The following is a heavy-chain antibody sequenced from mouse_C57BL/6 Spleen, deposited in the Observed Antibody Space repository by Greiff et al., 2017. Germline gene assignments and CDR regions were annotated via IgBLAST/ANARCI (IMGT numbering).Heavy chain of an antibody. CDR2: ISSGGSYT. CDR1: GFTFSSYG. J-gene: IGHJ4*01. Sequence: EVQRVESGGDLVQPGGSLKLSCAASGFTFSSYGMSWVRQTPDKRLEWVATISSGGSYTYYPDSVKGRFTISRDNAKNTLYLQMSSLKSEDTAMYYGARQGYYGSGESMDYWGKGTSVTVSS. V-gene: IGHV5-6*01. D-gene: IGHD1-1*01. CDR3: ARQGYYGSGESMDY.